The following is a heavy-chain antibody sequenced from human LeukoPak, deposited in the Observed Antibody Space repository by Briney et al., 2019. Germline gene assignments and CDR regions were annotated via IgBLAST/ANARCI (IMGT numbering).Heavy chain of an antibody. V-gene: IGHV1-46*01. CDR2: INPSGGST. D-gene: IGHD1-26*01. J-gene: IGHJ6*03. CDR1: GYTLTSYY. Sequence: ASVKVSCKASGYTLTSYYMHWVRQAPGQGLEWMGIINPSGGSTSYAQKFQGRVTMTRDMSTSTVYMELSSLRSEDTAVYYCARAPVGATTPRYYYYYMDDWGKGTTVTVSS. CDR3: ARAPVGATTPRYYYYYMDD.